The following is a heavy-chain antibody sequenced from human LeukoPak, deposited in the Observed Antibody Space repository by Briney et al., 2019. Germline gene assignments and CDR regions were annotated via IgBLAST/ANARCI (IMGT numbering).Heavy chain of an antibody. CDR2: IYHSGST. Sequence: PSQTRSLTCAVSGGSISSGGYSWSWIRQPPGKGLEWIGYIYHSGSTYYNPSLKSRVTISVDRSKNQFSLKLSSVTAADTAVYYCARGNSGYDPGWFDPWGQGTLVTVSS. J-gene: IGHJ5*02. V-gene: IGHV4-30-2*01. CDR3: ARGNSGYDPGWFDP. CDR1: GGSISSGGYS. D-gene: IGHD5-12*01.